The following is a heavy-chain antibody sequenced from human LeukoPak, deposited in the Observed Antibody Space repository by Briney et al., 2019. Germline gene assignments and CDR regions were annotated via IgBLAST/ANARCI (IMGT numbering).Heavy chain of an antibody. D-gene: IGHD6-13*01. J-gene: IGHJ4*02. CDR2: ISSSSSTI. CDR1: GVTFSSYS. Sequence: PGGSLRLSCAATGVTFSSYSMNWVRQAPGKGLEWVSYISSSSSTIYYADSVKGRFTISRDNSKNTLYLQMNSLRAEDTAVYYCANIADYWGQGTLVTVSS. CDR3: ANIADY. V-gene: IGHV3-48*01.